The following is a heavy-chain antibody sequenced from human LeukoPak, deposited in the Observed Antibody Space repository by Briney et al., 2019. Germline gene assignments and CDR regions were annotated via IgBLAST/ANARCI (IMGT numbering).Heavy chain of an antibody. J-gene: IGHJ4*02. V-gene: IGHV3-21*01. CDR2: ISSSRSYI. CDR1: GFTFSSYS. CDR3: ARAPEWALGAGEFDC. Sequence: GGSLRLSCAASGFTFSSYSMNWVRQAPGEGLEWVSSISSSRSYIYYADSVKGRFTISRDNAKNSLYLQMNSLRAAATAAYYYARAPEWALGAGEFDCWGQAILVTASS. D-gene: IGHD1-26*01.